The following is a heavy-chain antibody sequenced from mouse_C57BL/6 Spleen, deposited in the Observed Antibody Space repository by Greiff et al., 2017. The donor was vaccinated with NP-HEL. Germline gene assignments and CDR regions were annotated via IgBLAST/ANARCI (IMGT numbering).Heavy chain of an antibody. D-gene: IGHD1-1*01. V-gene: IGHV1-80*01. Sequence: VQLQQSGAELVKPGASVKISCKASGYAFSSYWMNWVKQRPGKGLEWIGQIYPGDGDTNYNGKFKGKATLTADKSSSTAYMQISCLTSEESAVYFCARRGSSSYYYAMDYWGQGTSVTVSS. J-gene: IGHJ4*01. CDR3: ARRGSSSYYYAMDY. CDR1: GYAFSSYW. CDR2: IYPGDGDT.